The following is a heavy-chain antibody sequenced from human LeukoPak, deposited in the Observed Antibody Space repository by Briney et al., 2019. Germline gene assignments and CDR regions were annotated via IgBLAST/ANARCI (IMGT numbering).Heavy chain of an antibody. CDR3: VRGRGYGYGSFPLIDY. CDR2: IYSSGST. J-gene: IGHJ4*02. CDR1: GGSMSSHY. D-gene: IGHD5-18*01. V-gene: IGHV4-4*08. Sequence: MSSETLSLTCNVSGGSMSSHYWSWIRQPPGKGLEWIGYIYSSGSTNYNPSLKSRVTISADTSKSQFSLKLSSVTAADTAVYFCVRGRGYGYGSFPLIDYWGQGTLVTVSS.